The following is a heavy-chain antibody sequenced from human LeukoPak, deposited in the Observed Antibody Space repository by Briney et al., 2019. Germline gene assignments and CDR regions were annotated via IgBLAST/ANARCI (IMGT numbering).Heavy chain of an antibody. V-gene: IGHV4-34*01. D-gene: IGHD2-2*01. Sequence: SETLSLTCAVYGGSFSGYYRSWIRQPPGKGLEWIGEINHSGSTNYNPSLKSRVTISVDTSKDQFSLKLRSVTAADTAVYYCAGNARASSDYGGQGTLVTVSS. CDR3: AGNARASSDY. J-gene: IGHJ4*02. CDR1: GGSFSGYY. CDR2: INHSGST.